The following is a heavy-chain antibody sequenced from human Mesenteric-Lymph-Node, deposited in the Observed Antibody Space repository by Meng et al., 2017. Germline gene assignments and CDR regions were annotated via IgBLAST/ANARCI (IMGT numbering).Heavy chain of an antibody. J-gene: IGHJ4*02. CDR3: ARGHYDGYFDS. CDR2: MYFSGST. D-gene: IGHD3-22*01. V-gene: IGHV4-4*02. CDR1: GGSLSSRNW. Sequence: QVQLQESGPGLVKPSGTLSLPCAVSGGSLSSRNWWSWVRQPPGKRLEWIGYMYFSGSTNYNPSLKSRVTISVDTSKKQFSLKLSSVTAADTAVYYCARGHYDGYFDSWGQGTLVTVSS.